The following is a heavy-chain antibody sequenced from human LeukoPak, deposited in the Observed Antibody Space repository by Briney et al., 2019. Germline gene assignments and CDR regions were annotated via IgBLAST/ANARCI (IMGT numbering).Heavy chain of an antibody. CDR1: GFTFSSYW. J-gene: IGHJ4*02. D-gene: IGHD6-6*01. CDR2: INSDGSST. CDR3: AGGLSGYASSLGY. V-gene: IGHV3-74*01. Sequence: GGSLRLSCAASGFTFSSYWMHWVRQAPGKGLVWVSRINSDGSSTSYADSVRGRFSISRDNAKNTLYLQMNSLRAEDTAVYYCAGGLSGYASSLGYWGQGTLVTVSA.